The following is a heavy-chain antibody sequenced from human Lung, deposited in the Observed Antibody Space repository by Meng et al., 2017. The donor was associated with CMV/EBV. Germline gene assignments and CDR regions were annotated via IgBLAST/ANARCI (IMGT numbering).Heavy chain of an antibody. CDR2: ISAFNGGT. CDR1: GYTFSSYG. D-gene: IGHD4-11*01. V-gene: IGHV1-18*01. J-gene: IGHJ4*02. Sequence: KVSCKASGYTFSSYGISWVRQVHREGLEWMGWISAFNGGTIYAERVQGRVTMTTDTSTTTAYMELRSLRSDDTAMCYCVRDRYSNIDYWGQGTLVTSPQ. CDR3: VRDRYSNIDY.